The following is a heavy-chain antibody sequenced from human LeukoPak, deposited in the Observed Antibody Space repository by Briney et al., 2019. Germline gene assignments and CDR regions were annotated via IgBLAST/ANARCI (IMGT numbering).Heavy chain of an antibody. Sequence: SVKVSCKASGGSFSDYAISWVRQAPEQGLEWMGGIIPLFGTADYAQKFQGRVTITTDESTSTAYMELSSLRPADTAMYFCARDIYYGSGSRLPYSHYYYMDVWGKGTTVTVSS. CDR2: IIPLFGTA. D-gene: IGHD3-10*01. CDR1: GGSFSDYA. CDR3: ARDIYYGSGSRLPYSHYYYMDV. J-gene: IGHJ6*03. V-gene: IGHV1-69*05.